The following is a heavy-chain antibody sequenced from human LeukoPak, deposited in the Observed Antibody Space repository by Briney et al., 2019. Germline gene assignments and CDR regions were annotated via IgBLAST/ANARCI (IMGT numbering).Heavy chain of an antibody. D-gene: IGHD6-13*01. J-gene: IGHJ4*02. V-gene: IGHV3-30-3*01. CDR1: GFTFSSYA. CDR3: ARDQYSSSWYTFDY. CDR2: ISYDGSNK. Sequence: PGGSLRLSCAASGFTFSSYAMHWVRQAPGKGLEWVAVISYDGSNKYYADSVKGRFTISRDNSKNKLYLQMNSLRAEDTAVYYCARDQYSSSWYTFDYWGQGTLVTVSS.